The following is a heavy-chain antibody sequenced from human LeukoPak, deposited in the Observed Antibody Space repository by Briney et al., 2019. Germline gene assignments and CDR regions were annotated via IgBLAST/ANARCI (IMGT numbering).Heavy chain of an antibody. CDR3: ARGLVLLWFGELGRYFDY. D-gene: IGHD3-10*01. Sequence: GGSLRLSCAASGFTFSSYEMNWVRQAPGKGLEWVSYISSSGSTIYYADSVKGRFTISRGNAKNSLYLQMNSLRAEDTAVYYCARGLVLLWFGELGRYFDYWGQGTLVTVSS. V-gene: IGHV3-48*03. CDR1: GFTFSSYE. CDR2: ISSSGSTI. J-gene: IGHJ4*02.